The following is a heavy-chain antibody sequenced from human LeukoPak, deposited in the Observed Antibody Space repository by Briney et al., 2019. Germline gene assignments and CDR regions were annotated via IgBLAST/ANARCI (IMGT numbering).Heavy chain of an antibody. CDR1: GYTFTSYD. CDR2: VNPNSGNT. V-gene: IGHV1-8*01. J-gene: IGHJ6*03. Sequence: ASVKVSCKASGYTFTSYDINWVRQATGQGLEWMGWVNPNSGNTGYAQKFQRRVTMTRNTSISTAYMELSSLRSEDTAVYYCARGLRASSGWFHNYYYYYMDVWGKGTTVTVSS. D-gene: IGHD6-19*01. CDR3: ARGLRASSGWFHNYYYYYMDV.